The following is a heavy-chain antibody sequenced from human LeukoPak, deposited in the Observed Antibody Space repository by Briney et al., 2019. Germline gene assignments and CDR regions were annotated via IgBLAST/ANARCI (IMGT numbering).Heavy chain of an antibody. CDR1: GYTLTELS. CDR2: FDPEDGET. Sequence: ASVKVSCTVSGYTLTELSMHWVRQAPGKGLEWMGGFDPEDGETIYAQKFQGRVTMTEDTSTDTAYMELSSLTAEDTAVYYCAKGESQPKYYFDCWGQGTLVTVSS. D-gene: IGHD2-2*01. V-gene: IGHV1-24*01. J-gene: IGHJ4*02. CDR3: AKGESQPKYYFDC.